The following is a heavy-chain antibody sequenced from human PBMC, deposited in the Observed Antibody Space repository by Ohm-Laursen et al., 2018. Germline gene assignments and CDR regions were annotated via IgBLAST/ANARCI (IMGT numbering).Heavy chain of an antibody. D-gene: IGHD2-2*01. Sequence: SLRLSCTASGFTFSSYGMHWVRQAPGKGLEWVAVISYDGSNKYYADSVKGRFTISRDNSKNTLYLQMNSLRAEDTAVYYCAKDRSYCSSTSCSDMDVWGQGTTVTVSS. CDR2: ISYDGSNK. V-gene: IGHV3-30*18. CDR1: GFTFSSYG. J-gene: IGHJ6*02. CDR3: AKDRSYCSSTSCSDMDV.